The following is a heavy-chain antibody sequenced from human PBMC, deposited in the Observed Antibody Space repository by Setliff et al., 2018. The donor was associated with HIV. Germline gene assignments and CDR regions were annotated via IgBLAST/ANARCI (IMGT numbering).Heavy chain of an antibody. CDR3: ARQQHSSDLKIWNY. J-gene: IGHJ4*02. D-gene: IGHD6-19*01. V-gene: IGHV4-39*01. CDR2: IYYSGST. CDR1: GGSISGSNYY. Sequence: KPSETLSLTCTVSGGSISGSNYYWGWIRQPPGKGLEWVGSIYYSGSTYYSPSLKSRVTISVDTSKNQFSLTLTSVTAADTAVYYCARQQHSSDLKIWNYWGQGTLVTVS.